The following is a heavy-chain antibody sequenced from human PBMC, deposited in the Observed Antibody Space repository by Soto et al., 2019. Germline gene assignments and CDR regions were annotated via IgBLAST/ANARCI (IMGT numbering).Heavy chain of an antibody. CDR3: ATDGGARTFDY. CDR2: IWADGSTK. J-gene: IGHJ4*02. CDR1: GFTFSNYG. D-gene: IGHD1-1*01. V-gene: IGHV3-33*03. Sequence: PGGSLRLSCAASGFTFSNYGMHWVRQAPGKGLEWVAVIWADGSTKIYADSVKGRFTISKDNSKNTLFLQMDSLRAEDTAVYYCATDGGARTFDYWGQGTLVTVSS.